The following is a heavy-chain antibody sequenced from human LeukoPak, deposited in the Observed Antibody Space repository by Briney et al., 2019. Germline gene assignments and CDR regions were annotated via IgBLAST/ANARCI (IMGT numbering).Heavy chain of an antibody. J-gene: IGHJ4*02. V-gene: IGHV4-39*01. CDR3: ARLTDS. Sequence: SETLFLTCTVTGGSISSSSYYWGWIRQPPGKGLEWIASIFYSGTTYYNPSLKSRVTIAVDTSNNQFSLRLTPVTAADTAVYYCARLTDSWGQGTLVTVSS. CDR1: GGSISSSSYY. CDR2: IFYSGTT.